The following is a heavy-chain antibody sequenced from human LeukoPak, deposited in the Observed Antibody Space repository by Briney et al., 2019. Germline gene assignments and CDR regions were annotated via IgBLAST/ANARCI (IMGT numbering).Heavy chain of an antibody. V-gene: IGHV4-30-2*01. J-gene: IGHJ6*02. Sequence: SQTLSLTCAVSGGSISSGGYYWSWIRQPPGKGLEWIGEVNHSGSTNYNPSLKSRVTISVDTSKNQFSLKLSSVTAADTAVYYCARGPRGYSYGSPLYGMDVWGQGTTVTVSS. CDR1: GGSISSGGYY. CDR3: ARGPRGYSYGSPLYGMDV. D-gene: IGHD5-18*01. CDR2: VNHSGST.